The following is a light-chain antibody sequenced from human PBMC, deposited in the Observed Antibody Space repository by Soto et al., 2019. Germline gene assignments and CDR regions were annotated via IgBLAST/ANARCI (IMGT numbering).Light chain of an antibody. CDR2: VGTGGIVG. CDR1: SGYSNYQ. J-gene: IGLJ2*01. V-gene: IGLV9-49*01. Sequence: QSVLTQPPSASASLGASATLTCTLSSGYSNYQVDWYQQRPGKGPRFVMRVGTGGIVGSKGDGIPDRFSVLGSGLSRYLTIKNIQEEDESDYHCGADHGSGSNFVIFGGGTKLTVL. CDR3: GADHGSGSNFVI.